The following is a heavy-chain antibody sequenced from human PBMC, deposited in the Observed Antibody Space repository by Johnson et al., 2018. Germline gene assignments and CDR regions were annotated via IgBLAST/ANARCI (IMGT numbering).Heavy chain of an antibody. V-gene: IGHV4-59*01. Sequence: QVQLQESGPGLVKPSETLSLTCTVSGGYISSYYWSWIRQPPGKGLEWIGYIYYSGSTNYNPPLKSRVTIPVDTSKTQFSLQLSSVTAADTAVYYRARGRVPAARYYYYYRDVWGKGTTVTVSS. D-gene: IGHD2-2*01. CDR1: GGYISSYY. CDR2: IYYSGST. CDR3: ARGRVPAARYYYYYRDV. J-gene: IGHJ6*03.